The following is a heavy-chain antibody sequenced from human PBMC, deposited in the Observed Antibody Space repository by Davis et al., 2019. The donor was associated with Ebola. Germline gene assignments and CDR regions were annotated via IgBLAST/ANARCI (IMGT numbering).Heavy chain of an antibody. CDR3: ARLYSGTYYKAFGI. D-gene: IGHD1-26*01. CDR1: GFTFSSYW. Sequence: GESLKISCAASGFTFSSYWMSWVRQAPGKGLEWVSVIYSGVSTYYADSVKGRFTISRDNSKNTLYLQMNSLRAEDTAVYYCARLYSGTYYKAFGIWGQGTMVTVSS. CDR2: IYSGVST. V-gene: IGHV3-66*01. J-gene: IGHJ3*02.